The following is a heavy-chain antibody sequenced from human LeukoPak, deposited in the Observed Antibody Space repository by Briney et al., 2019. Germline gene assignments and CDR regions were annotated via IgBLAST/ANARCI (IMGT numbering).Heavy chain of an antibody. Sequence: SETLSLTCTVSGGSISSYYWSWIRQPPGKGLEWIGYIYYSGSTNYNPSLKSRVTISADTSKNQFSLKLNSVTAADTAVYYCAKNGQSGFSFDPWGQGTLVTDSS. D-gene: IGHD3-3*01. V-gene: IGHV4-59*12. J-gene: IGHJ5*02. CDR2: IYYSGST. CDR1: GGSISSYY. CDR3: AKNGQSGFSFDP.